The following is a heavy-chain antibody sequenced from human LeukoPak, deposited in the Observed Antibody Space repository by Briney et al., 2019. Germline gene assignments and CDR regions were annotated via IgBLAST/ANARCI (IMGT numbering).Heavy chain of an antibody. CDR2: IKEDGSEK. CDR1: GFTFSTYW. V-gene: IGHV3-7*01. D-gene: IGHD2-15*01. CDR3: ARDKRGHHY. Sequence: GGSLRLSCAASGFTFSTYWMTWVRQVPGKGLEWVANIKEDGSEKYYVDSVEGRFTISRDNAKNSLYLQMNSLRAEDTAVYYCARDKRGHHYWGQGTLVTVSS. J-gene: IGHJ4*02.